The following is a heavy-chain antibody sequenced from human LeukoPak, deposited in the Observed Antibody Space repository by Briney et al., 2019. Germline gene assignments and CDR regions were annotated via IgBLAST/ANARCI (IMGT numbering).Heavy chain of an antibody. J-gene: IGHJ4*02. Sequence: ASVKVSCKASGYTFTTYDINWVRQATGQGLEWMGWMNPYSGNTGYSQKFQGRVTITTDESTSTAYMELSSLRSEDTAVYYCARVGPSMVRGPYGEGDYWGQGTLVTVSS. V-gene: IGHV1-8*01. D-gene: IGHD3-10*01. CDR3: ARVGPSMVRGPYGEGDY. CDR1: GYTFTTYD. CDR2: MNPYSGNT.